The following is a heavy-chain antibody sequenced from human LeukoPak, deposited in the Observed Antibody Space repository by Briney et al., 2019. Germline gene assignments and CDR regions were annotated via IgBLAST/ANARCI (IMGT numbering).Heavy chain of an antibody. CDR2: LYYSGST. Sequence: PETLSLTHTDSGDSMRSYWCLSLRQPPGKGLEWIGYLYYSGSTNYNPSLKSRVTISVDTSKNRFSLKLGFVTAADTAVYYCARCYCSAGSCYSSLDYWGQGTLVTVSS. CDR1: GDSMRSYW. D-gene: IGHD2-15*01. CDR3: ARCYCSAGSCYSSLDY. J-gene: IGHJ4*02. V-gene: IGHV4-59*01.